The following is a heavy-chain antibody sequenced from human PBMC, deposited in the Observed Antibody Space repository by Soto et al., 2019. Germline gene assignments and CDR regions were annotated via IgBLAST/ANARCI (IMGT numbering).Heavy chain of an antibody. Sequence: QVHLVQSGAEVKKPGSSVKVSCKASGGTFSSYAFNWVRQAPGQGLEWMGGMLPIYYTSNSVEKFHGRITITADESTSTAYLELSSLRSEDTAVYYCATARDYYDSSGYYFAFDMWGQGTMVTVSS. V-gene: IGHV1-69*01. D-gene: IGHD3-22*01. J-gene: IGHJ3*02. CDR1: GGTFSSYA. CDR2: MLPIYYTS. CDR3: ATARDYYDSSGYYFAFDM.